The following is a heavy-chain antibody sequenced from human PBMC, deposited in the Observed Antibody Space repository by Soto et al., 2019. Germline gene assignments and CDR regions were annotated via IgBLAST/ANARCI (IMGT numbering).Heavy chain of an antibody. CDR1: GFTFSSYW. J-gene: IGHJ4*02. D-gene: IGHD4-17*01. Sequence: GGSLRLSCAASGFTFSSYWMSWVRQAPGKGLEWVANIKQDGSEKYYVDSVKGRFTISRDDAKNSLYLQMNSLRVEDTALYYCARRTVTTYHYFDYWGQGTLVTVSS. CDR2: IKQDGSEK. V-gene: IGHV3-7*01. CDR3: ARRTVTTYHYFDY.